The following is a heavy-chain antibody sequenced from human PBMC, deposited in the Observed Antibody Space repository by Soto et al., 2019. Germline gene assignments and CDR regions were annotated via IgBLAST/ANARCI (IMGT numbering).Heavy chain of an antibody. V-gene: IGHV3-74*01. Sequence: GGSLRLSCAASGFTFSSYWMHWVRQAPGKGLVWVSRINSDGSSTSYADSVKGRFTISRDNAKNTLYLQMNSLRAEDTAVYYCAREVVAKDSFYYYYGMDVWGQGTTVTVSS. CDR1: GFTFSSYW. CDR2: INSDGSST. CDR3: AREVVAKDSFYYYYGMDV. J-gene: IGHJ6*02. D-gene: IGHD2-15*01.